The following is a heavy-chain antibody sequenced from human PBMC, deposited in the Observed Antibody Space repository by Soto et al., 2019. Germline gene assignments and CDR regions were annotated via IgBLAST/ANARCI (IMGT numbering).Heavy chain of an antibody. CDR2: ISGSGGST. D-gene: IGHD2-2*01. J-gene: IGHJ3*02. V-gene: IGHV3-23*01. CDR3: ASIVVVPAAILTGAFDI. CDR1: GFTFSSYA. Sequence: GGSLRLSCAASGFTFSSYAMSWVRQAPGKGLEWVSAISGSGGSTYYADSVKGRFTISRDNSKNTLYLQMNSLGAEDTAVYYCASIVVVPAAILTGAFDIWGQGTMVTVSS.